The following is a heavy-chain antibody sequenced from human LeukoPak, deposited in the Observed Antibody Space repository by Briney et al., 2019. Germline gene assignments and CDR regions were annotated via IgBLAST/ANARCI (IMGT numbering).Heavy chain of an antibody. Sequence: GGSLRLSCAASGFTFRNCAMSWVRQAPGKGLEWVSGISGTGYNTYYADSVKGRFTISRDNSKNTLYLQMNSLRAEDTAVYYCAKTRSYSSSWYSRYYFDYWGQGTLVTVSS. D-gene: IGHD6-13*01. CDR2: ISGTGYNT. CDR1: GFTFRNCA. CDR3: AKTRSYSSSWYSRYYFDY. V-gene: IGHV3-23*01. J-gene: IGHJ4*02.